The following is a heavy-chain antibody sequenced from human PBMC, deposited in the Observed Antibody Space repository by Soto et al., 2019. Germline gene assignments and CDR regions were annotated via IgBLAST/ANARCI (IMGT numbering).Heavy chain of an antibody. J-gene: IGHJ4*02. CDR2: IYFRGST. D-gene: IGHD3-10*01. CDR1: GGSISSYY. V-gene: IGHV4-59*08. CDR3: ASHMVRGVPFGY. Sequence: QVQLQESGPGLVKPSETLSLTCTVSGGSISSYYWSWIRQPPGKGLEWIGYIYFRGSTNYNPSLKSRVTISVDTPKNQFSLKLSSVTAADAAVYYCASHMVRGVPFGYWGQGTLVTVSS.